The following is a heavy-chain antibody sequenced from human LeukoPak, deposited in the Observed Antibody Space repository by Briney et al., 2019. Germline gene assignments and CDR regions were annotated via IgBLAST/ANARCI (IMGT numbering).Heavy chain of an antibody. Sequence: GGSLRLSCAASGFTLSNYAMSWVRQAPGKGLEWVSTISGSGGNSYYADSVKGRFTISRDNAKNTLYLQMNSLRAEDTALYYCAKAREATYYFDCWGQGTLVTVSS. J-gene: IGHJ4*02. CDR3: AKAREATYYFDC. V-gene: IGHV3-23*01. CDR1: GFTLSNYA. CDR2: ISGSGGNS. D-gene: IGHD1-26*01.